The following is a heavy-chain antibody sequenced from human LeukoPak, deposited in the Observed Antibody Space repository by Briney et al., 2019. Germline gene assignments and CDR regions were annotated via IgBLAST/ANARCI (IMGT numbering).Heavy chain of an antibody. CDR3: ARVGRVGSRITIFGVVTSAFDY. CDR2: IYHSGST. Sequence: PSETLSLTCTVSGGSISSGYYWGWIRQPPGKGLEWIGSIYHSGSTYYNPSLKSRVTISVDTSKNQFSLKLSSVTAADTAVYYCARVGRVGSRITIFGVVTSAFDYWGQGTLVTVSS. V-gene: IGHV4-38-2*02. CDR1: GGSISSGYY. J-gene: IGHJ4*02. D-gene: IGHD3-3*01.